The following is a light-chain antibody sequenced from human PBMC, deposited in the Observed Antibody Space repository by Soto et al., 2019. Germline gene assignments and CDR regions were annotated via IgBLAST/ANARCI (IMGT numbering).Light chain of an antibody. Sequence: DVVLTQSPLSLPVSLGQPASLSCRSSQSLVYTDGDTHLTWFQQRPGQPPRRLIYKVSNRDSGVPARFSGSGSGTDFALKISRVEAEDVGVYYCMQGTHWPITFGQGTRLEIK. J-gene: IGKJ5*01. CDR2: KVS. CDR1: QSLVYTDGDTH. CDR3: MQGTHWPIT. V-gene: IGKV2-30*01.